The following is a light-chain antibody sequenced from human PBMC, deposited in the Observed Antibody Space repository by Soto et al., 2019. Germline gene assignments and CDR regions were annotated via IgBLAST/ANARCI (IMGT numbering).Light chain of an antibody. CDR3: QQYGSSPRT. J-gene: IGKJ1*01. CDR1: QSIRSNY. V-gene: IGKV3-20*01. CDR2: GAS. Sequence: EIVLTQSPGTLSLSPGERATLSCRASQSIRSNYVAWYQQKPGQGPRLLIYGASSRATGIPDRFSGSGSGIDFTLIISRLEHEDFEMYYCQQYGSSPRTLGQGTKVDIK.